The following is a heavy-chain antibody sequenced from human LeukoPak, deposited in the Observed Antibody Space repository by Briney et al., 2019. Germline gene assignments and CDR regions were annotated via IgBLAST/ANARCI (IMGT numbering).Heavy chain of an antibody. D-gene: IGHD4-11*01. CDR3: ATSSTVTHTRDP. Sequence: GASVKVSCKASGYGFSDVYFNWVRQAPGQGLEWMGWINPHSGATNYAQRFQGRVSMDASFDTAYMELSRHTSDDTAVYYCATSSTVTHTRDPRGQGTLVTVSS. CDR1: GYGFSDVY. J-gene: IGHJ5*02. V-gene: IGHV1-2*02. CDR2: INPHSGAT.